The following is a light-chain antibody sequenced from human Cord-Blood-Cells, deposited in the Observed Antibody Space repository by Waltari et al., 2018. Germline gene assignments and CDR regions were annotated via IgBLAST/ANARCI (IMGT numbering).Light chain of an antibody. Sequence: DIQMTQTQSSLSASVGDRVTITCRARQSISSYLNCYQQKPGKAPNILIYSASSLQSGVPSRFSGSEAGTDFTLSISRLQPEDSAAYDCQPSYSTPATFGAGTKVDI. V-gene: IGKV1-39*01. CDR3: QPSYSTPAT. CDR2: SAS. J-gene: IGKJ3*01. CDR1: QSISSY.